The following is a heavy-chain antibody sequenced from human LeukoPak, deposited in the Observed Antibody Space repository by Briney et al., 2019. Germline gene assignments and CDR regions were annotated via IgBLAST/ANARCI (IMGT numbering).Heavy chain of an antibody. CDR3: ARDCGMVREKMDAFDI. V-gene: IGHV4-59*01. Sequence: SETLSLTCTVSGGSISSYYWSWIRQPPGKGLEWIGYIYYSGSTNYNPSLKSRVTISVDTSKNQFSLKLSSVTAADTAVYYCARDCGMVREKMDAFDIWGQGTMVTVSS. CDR2: IYYSGST. CDR1: GGSISSYY. J-gene: IGHJ3*02. D-gene: IGHD3-10*01.